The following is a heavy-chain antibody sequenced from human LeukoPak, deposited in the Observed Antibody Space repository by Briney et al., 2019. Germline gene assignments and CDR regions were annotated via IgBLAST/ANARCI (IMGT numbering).Heavy chain of an antibody. J-gene: IGHJ3*02. CDR1: GGSISSSSYY. CDR3: ARDGAGDYYDSSGYKGGAFDI. D-gene: IGHD3-22*01. V-gene: IGHV4-39*07. Sequence: SETLSLTCTVSGGSISSSSYYWGWIRQPPGKGLEWIGSIYYSGSTYYNPSLKSRVTISVDTSKNQFSLKLSSVTAADTAVYYCARDGAGDYYDSSGYKGGAFDIWGQGTMVTVSS. CDR2: IYYSGST.